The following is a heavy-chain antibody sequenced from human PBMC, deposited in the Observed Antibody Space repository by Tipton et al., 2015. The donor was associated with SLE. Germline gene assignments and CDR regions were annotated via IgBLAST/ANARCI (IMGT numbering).Heavy chain of an antibody. D-gene: IGHD1-26*01. J-gene: IGHJ6*02. V-gene: IGHV3-9*01. CDR2: ISWNSGNV. CDR3: VKGSGRLVYFYGMDD. Sequence: SLRLSCAASGFTFDDYAMHWVRQTPGKGLEWVSGISWNSGNVDYADSVKGRFTISRDNDKNSLYLQMNSLRTEDTALYYCVKGSGRLVYFYGMDDWGHGTPVIVSS. CDR1: GFTFDDYA.